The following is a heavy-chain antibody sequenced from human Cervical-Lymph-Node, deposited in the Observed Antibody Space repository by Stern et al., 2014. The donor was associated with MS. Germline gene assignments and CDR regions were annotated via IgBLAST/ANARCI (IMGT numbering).Heavy chain of an antibody. Sequence: EVPLVESGAEVRKPGDSLKISCKTSGYRFINNWIAWVRQVPGKGLEWIGLIYPSDSDVRYSPSFQGHVSISVDKSISTAYLQWNSLKASDTGVYYCARWSVACDSWGQGALITVSS. J-gene: IGHJ4*02. CDR1: GYRFINNW. CDR2: IYPSDSDV. CDR3: ARWSVACDS. V-gene: IGHV5-51*03.